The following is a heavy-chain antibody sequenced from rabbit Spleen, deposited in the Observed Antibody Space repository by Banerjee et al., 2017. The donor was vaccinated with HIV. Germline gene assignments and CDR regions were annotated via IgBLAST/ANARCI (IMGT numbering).Heavy chain of an antibody. V-gene: IGHV1S45*01. CDR1: GFSFSSSYW. D-gene: IGHD2-1*01. CDR3: ATYVDYDGDFDL. CDR2: IYGGDTA. J-gene: IGHJ4*01. Sequence: QEQLEESGGGLVMPGASLTLTCTASGFSFSSSYWICWVRQAPGKGLEWIACIYGGDTAYYASWAKGRFTISKASSTTVTLQMTSLTAADTATYFCATYVDYDGDFDLWGPGTLVTVS.